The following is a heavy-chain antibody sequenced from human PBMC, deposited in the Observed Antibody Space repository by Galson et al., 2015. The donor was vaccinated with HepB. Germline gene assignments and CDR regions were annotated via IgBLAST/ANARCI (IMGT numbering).Heavy chain of an antibody. D-gene: IGHD2-2*02. V-gene: IGHV3-73*01. J-gene: IGHJ6*03. CDR1: GFTFSGSA. CDR3: TRHRDIVVVPAAIRHYYYYYMDV. Sequence: SLRLSCAASGFTFSGSAMHWVRQASGKGLEWVGRIRSKANSYATAYAASVKGRFTISRDDSKNTAYLQMNSLKTEDTAVYYCTRHRDIVVVPAAIRHYYYYYMDVWGKGTTVTVSS. CDR2: IRSKANSYAT.